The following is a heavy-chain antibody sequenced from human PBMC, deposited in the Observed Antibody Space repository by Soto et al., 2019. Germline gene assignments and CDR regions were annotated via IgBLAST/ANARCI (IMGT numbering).Heavy chain of an antibody. CDR1: GFTFSSYA. Sequence: EVQLLESGGGLVQPGGSLRLSCAASGFTFSSYAMSWVRQAPGKGLEWVSAISGSGGITYYADSVKGRFTISRDNYKHPLYLQRQSLSAEDTAVYYCLPAAGIRFDYWGQGTLVNVSS. CDR3: LPAAGIRFDY. J-gene: IGHJ4*02. V-gene: IGHV3-23*01. D-gene: IGHD6-13*01. CDR2: ISGSGGIT.